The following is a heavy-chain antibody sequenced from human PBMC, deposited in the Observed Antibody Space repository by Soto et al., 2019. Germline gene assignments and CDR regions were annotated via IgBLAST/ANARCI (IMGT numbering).Heavy chain of an antibody. CDR2: ISYDGSNK. Sequence: LRLSCAASGFTFSSYAMHWVRQAPGKGLEWVAVISYDGSNKYYADSVKGRFTISRDNSKNTLYLQMNSLRAEDTAVYYCARKGGGTGTDYYYYGMDVWGQGTTVTVSS. V-gene: IGHV3-30-3*01. J-gene: IGHJ6*02. CDR3: ARKGGGTGTDYYYYGMDV. CDR1: GFTFSSYA. D-gene: IGHD1-1*01.